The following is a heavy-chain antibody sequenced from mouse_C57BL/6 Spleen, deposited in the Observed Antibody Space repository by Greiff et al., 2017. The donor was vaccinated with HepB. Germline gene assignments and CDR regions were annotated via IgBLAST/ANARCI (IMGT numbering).Heavy chain of an antibody. D-gene: IGHD1-1*01. CDR3: ASLLLRSYAMDY. CDR2: IWSGGST. V-gene: IGHV2-2*01. CDR1: GFSLTSYG. Sequence: QVQLQQSGPGLVQPSQSLSITCTVSGFSLTSYGVHWVRQSPGKGLEWLGVIWSGGSTDYNAAFISRLSISKDNSKSQVFFKMNSLQADDTAIYYCASLLLRSYAMDYWGQGTSVTVSS. J-gene: IGHJ4*01.